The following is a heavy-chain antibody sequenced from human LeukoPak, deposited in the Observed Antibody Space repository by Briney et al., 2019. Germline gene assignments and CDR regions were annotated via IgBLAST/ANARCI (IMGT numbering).Heavy chain of an antibody. J-gene: IGHJ4*02. D-gene: IGHD3-16*01. CDR1: GFTFSSYA. V-gene: IGHV3-23*01. CDR2: TSGSGGST. CDR3: AKAFGRERGGYFDY. Sequence: GGSLRLSCAASGFTFSSYAMSWVRQAPGKGLEWVSATSGSGGSTYYADSVKGRFTISRDNSKNTLYLQMNSLRAEDTAVYYCAKAFGRERGGYFDYWGQGTLVTVSS.